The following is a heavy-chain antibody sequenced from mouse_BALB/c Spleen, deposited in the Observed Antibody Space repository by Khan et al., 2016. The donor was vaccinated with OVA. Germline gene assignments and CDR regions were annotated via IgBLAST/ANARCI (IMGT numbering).Heavy chain of an antibody. Sequence: VQLQGVGAELVTPGVPVKISCQDSCLNFYYIPMHLVKPSPAMGLELIGIINTYYCYSEYNPKFQGKATMTTDKSSNTAYIELGRLTSEDSAIYYCARRGVDGIFAYWGQGTLVTVSA. CDR2: INTYYCYS. CDR3: ARRGVDGIFAY. D-gene: IGHD2-1*01. CDR1: CLNFYYIP. V-gene: IGHV1S137*01. J-gene: IGHJ3*01.